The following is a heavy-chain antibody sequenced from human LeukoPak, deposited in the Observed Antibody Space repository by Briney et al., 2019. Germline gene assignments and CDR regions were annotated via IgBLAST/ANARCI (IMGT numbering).Heavy chain of an antibody. CDR2: IIPIFGTA. CDR1: GYTFTSYG. CDR3: ARDPSYYTGSGFDI. Sequence: ASVKVSCKASGYTFTSYGISWVRQAPGQGLEWMGGIIPIFGTANYAQKFQGRVTITTDESTSTAYMELSSLRSEDTAMYYCARDPSYYTGSGFDIWGQGTMVSVSS. V-gene: IGHV1-69*05. J-gene: IGHJ3*02. D-gene: IGHD1-26*01.